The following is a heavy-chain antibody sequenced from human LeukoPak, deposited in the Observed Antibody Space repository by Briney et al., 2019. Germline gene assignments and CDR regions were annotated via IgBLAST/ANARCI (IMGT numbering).Heavy chain of an antibody. CDR2: IKQDGSEK. CDR1: GFTFSSYW. CDR3: ASRRSAYYYYYMDV. J-gene: IGHJ6*03. V-gene: IGHV3-7*01. Sequence: GGSLRLSCAASGFTFSSYWMSWVRQAPGKGLEWVANIKQDGSEKYYVDSVKGRFTISRDNAKNSLYLQMNSLRAEDTAVYYCASRRSAYYYYYMDVWGKGTTVTVSS.